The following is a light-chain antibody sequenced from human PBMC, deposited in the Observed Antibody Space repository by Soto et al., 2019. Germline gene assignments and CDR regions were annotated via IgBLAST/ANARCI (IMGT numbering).Light chain of an antibody. J-gene: IGKJ1*01. CDR2: GAS. CDR1: QSVSST. Sequence: EIVMTQSPATLSVSPGERVTLSCRASQSVSSTLAWYQQKPGQAPRLLIYGASTRATGIPARFSGSGSGTEFTLTISSLQSEDFAVYYCQQYYNWPPWTFGQGTKVEIK. CDR3: QQYYNWPPWT. V-gene: IGKV3-15*01.